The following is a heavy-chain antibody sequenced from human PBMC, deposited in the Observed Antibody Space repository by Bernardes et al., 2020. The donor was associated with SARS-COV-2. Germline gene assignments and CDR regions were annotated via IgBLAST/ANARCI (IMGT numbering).Heavy chain of an antibody. CDR1: GFSFTDYY. V-gene: IGHV1-2*04. Sequence: ASVKVSCKASGFSFTDYYIHWVRQAPGQGLEWMGWISPDTGETNFEKKCRGWVTLTRDTSINTAYMELTRLKSDDTAIYYCARGAYYLDQWGQGTRVTVSP. CDR2: ISPDTGET. J-gene: IGHJ4*02. CDR3: ARGAYYLDQ.